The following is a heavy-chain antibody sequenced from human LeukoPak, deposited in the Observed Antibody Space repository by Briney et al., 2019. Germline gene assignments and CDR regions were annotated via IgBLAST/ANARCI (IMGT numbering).Heavy chain of an antibody. J-gene: IGHJ4*02. D-gene: IGHD3-22*01. V-gene: IGHV3-23*01. CDR2: ISGSGGNT. CDR3: ARAHPIDSSGYVD. Sequence: GGSLRLSCAASRFTFSSYAMSWVRQAPGKGLEWVSAISGSGGNTYYADSVKGRFTISRDNAKNSLYLQMNSLRAEDTAVYYCARAHPIDSSGYVDWGQGTLVTVSS. CDR1: RFTFSSYA.